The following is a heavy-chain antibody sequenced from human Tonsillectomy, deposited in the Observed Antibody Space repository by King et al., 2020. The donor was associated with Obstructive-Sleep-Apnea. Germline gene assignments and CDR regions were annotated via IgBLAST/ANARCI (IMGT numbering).Heavy chain of an antibody. J-gene: IGHJ6*02. CDR2: IYYSGST. CDR3: ARETHIYGMDV. CDR1: GGSISSDGHY. V-gene: IGHV4-31*03. Sequence: QLQESGPGLVKPSQTLSLTCTVSGGSISSDGHYWSWIRQHPGKGLEWIGYIYYSGSTYYNPSLKSRVTISVDTSKNQFSLKLSSVTAADTAVYYCARETHIYGMDVWGQGTTVTVSS.